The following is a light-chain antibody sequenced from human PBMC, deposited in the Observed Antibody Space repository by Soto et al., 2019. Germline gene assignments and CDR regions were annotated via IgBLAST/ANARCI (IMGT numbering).Light chain of an antibody. CDR3: CSHTSSSPYV. CDR2: EVS. CDR1: SSDVGIYNY. Sequence: QSVLTQPASVSGSPGQSIAISCTGSSSDVGIYNYVSWYQQHPGKVPKLIIYEVSNRPSGVSHRFSGSKSGNTASLTISGLQVEDEADYYCCSHTSSSPYVFGTGTQLTVL. J-gene: IGLJ1*01. V-gene: IGLV2-14*01.